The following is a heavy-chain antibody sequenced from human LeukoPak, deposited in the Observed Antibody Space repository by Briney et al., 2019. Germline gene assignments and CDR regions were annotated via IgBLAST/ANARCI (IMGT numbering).Heavy chain of an antibody. Sequence: GGSLRLSCAASGFTFDTYALAWVRQAPGKGLEWVSIISRGGTTWYADSVKGRFTISRDSSKDTLYLQMSSLRVEGTAVYYCARRGVGSTDTEEFFDYWGQGTLVTVSS. J-gene: IGHJ4*02. V-gene: IGHV3-23*01. CDR2: ISRGGTT. CDR1: GFTFDTYA. CDR3: ARRGVGSTDTEEFFDY. D-gene: IGHD1-26*01.